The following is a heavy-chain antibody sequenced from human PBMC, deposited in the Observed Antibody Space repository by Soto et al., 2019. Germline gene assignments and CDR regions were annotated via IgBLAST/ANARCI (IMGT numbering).Heavy chain of an antibody. CDR1: GYSFTSYW. CDR3: ARVYYDSSGYYSSWPFDY. V-gene: IGHV5-51*01. CDR2: IYPGDSDT. Sequence: PGESLKISCKGSGYSFTSYWIGWVRQMPGKGLEWMGIIYPGDSDTRYSPSFQGQVTISADKSISTAYLQWSSLKASDTAMYYCARVYYDSSGYYSSWPFDYWAQRTLVTVSS. J-gene: IGHJ4*02. D-gene: IGHD3-22*01.